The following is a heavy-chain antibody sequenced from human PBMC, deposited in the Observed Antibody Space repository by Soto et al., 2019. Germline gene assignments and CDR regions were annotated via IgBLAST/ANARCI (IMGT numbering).Heavy chain of an antibody. V-gene: IGHV4-39*07. D-gene: IGHD3-10*01. Sequence: SETLSLTCTVSGGSISTSPFFWGWIRQPPGKGPEWVGNISYSGTTYYNPSLKSRVTISVDTSKNQFSLKLSSVTAADTAVYYCARGNKIYGSGSYGKNYYYYMDVWGKGTTVTVSS. CDR1: GGSISTSPFF. CDR3: ARGNKIYGSGSYGKNYYYYMDV. J-gene: IGHJ6*03. CDR2: ISYSGTT.